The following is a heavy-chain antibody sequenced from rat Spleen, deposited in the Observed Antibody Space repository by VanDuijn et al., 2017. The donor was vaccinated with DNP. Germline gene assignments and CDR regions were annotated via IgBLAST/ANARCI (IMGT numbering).Heavy chain of an antibody. J-gene: IGHJ2*01. Sequence: EVQLVESGGDLVQPGGSLKLSCVGSGFKFNNYWMSWIRQVPGKGLEWVSSIFLTSASTYYSDSVKGRFTISRDDAKSTLYLQIDSLRSEDTATYYCATRPSGSFDYWGQGVMVTVSS. CDR1: GFKFNNYW. CDR2: IFLTSAST. D-gene: IGHD5-1*01. V-gene: IGHV5-31*01. CDR3: ATRPSGSFDY.